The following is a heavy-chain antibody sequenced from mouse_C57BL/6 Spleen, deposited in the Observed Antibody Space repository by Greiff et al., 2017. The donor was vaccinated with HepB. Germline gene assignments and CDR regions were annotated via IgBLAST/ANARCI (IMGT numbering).Heavy chain of an antibody. V-gene: IGHV5-4*01. Sequence: EVKVEESGGGLVKPGGSLKLSCAASGFTFSSYAMSWVRQTPEKRLEWVATISDGGSYTYYPDNVKGRFTISRDNAKNNLYLQMSHLKSEDTAMYYCARDTYYDYDRGFDYWGQGTTLTVSS. CDR2: ISDGGSYT. CDR3: ARDTYYDYDRGFDY. J-gene: IGHJ2*01. D-gene: IGHD2-4*01. CDR1: GFTFSSYA.